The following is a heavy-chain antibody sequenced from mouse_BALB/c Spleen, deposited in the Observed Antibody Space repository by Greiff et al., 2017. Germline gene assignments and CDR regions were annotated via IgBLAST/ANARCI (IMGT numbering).Heavy chain of an antibody. D-gene: IGHD2-4*01. J-gene: IGHJ4*01. Sequence: QVTLKVSGPGILQPSQTLSLTCSFSGFSLSTSGMGVGWIRQPSGKGLEWLAHIWWDDVKRYNPALKSRLTISKDTSSSQVFLQIASVDTADTATYYWSGIYDYDPYYYAMDYWGQGTSVTGSS. CDR2: IWWDDVK. V-gene: IGHV8-8*01. CDR3: SGIYDYDPYYYAMDY. CDR1: GFSLSTSGMG.